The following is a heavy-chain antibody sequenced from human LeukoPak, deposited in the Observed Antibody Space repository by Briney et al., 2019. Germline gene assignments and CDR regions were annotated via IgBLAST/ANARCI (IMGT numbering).Heavy chain of an antibody. CDR3: ARAALSIAVAGTHFDY. CDR2: INTNTGNP. J-gene: IGHJ4*02. V-gene: IGHV7-4-1*02. Sequence: GASVKVTCKASGYTFTSYAMNWVRQAPGQGLEWMGWINTNTGNPTYAQGFTGRFVFSLDTSVSTAYLQISSLKAEDTAVYYCARAALSIAVAGTHFDYWGQGTLVTVSS. CDR1: GYTFTSYA. D-gene: IGHD6-19*01.